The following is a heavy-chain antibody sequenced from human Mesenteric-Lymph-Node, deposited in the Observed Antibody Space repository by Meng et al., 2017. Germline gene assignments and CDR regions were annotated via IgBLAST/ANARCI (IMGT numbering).Heavy chain of an antibody. J-gene: IGHJ4*02. CDR3: TTLYGDSIS. CDR1: GGSIRNDQW. D-gene: IGHD4-17*01. Sequence: QGQQQQAGPGLVKPSGTLFLTCDVSGGSIRNDQWWSWVRQAPGKGLEWIGEIHHSGRTNYNPSVKSRVSMSVDKSQNHFSLRLSSVTAADTAVYYCTTLYGDSISWGQGTLVTVSS. CDR2: IHHSGRT. V-gene: IGHV4-4*02.